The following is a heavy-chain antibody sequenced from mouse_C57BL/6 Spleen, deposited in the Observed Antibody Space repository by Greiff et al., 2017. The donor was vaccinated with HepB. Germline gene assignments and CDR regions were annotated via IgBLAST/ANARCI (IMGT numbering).Heavy chain of an antibody. CDR2: INPSNGGT. J-gene: IGHJ2*01. CDR3: ARRGYDYDAFDY. CDR1: GYTFTSYW. D-gene: IGHD2-4*01. V-gene: IGHV1-53*01. Sequence: QVQLKQSGTELVKPGASVKLSCKASGYTFTSYWMHWVKQRPGQGLEWIGNINPSNGGTNYNEKFKSKATLTVDKSSSTAYMQLSSLTSEDSAVYYCARRGYDYDAFDYWGQGTTLTVSS.